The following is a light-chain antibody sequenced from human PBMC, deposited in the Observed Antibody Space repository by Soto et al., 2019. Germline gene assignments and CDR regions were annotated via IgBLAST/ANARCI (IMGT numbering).Light chain of an antibody. Sequence: QLVLTKPPSVSGAPGQRVTISCTGGSSNIGAGYDVHWYQQLPGTAPKLLIYGNSNRPSGVPDRFSGSKSGTSASLAITGLQAEDEADYYCQSYDSSLSALFGGGTKLTVL. CDR3: QSYDSSLSAL. J-gene: IGLJ3*02. CDR2: GNS. CDR1: SSNIGAGYD. V-gene: IGLV1-40*01.